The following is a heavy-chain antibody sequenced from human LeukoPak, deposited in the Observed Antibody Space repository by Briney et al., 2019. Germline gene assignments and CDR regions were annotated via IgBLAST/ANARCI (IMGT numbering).Heavy chain of an antibody. J-gene: IGHJ6*02. CDR2: IYPGDSDT. D-gene: IGHD5-24*01. CDR1: GYSFTSYW. V-gene: IGHV5-51*01. CDR3: ARHPRRDGYNHLPYYYGMDV. Sequence: GESLKISCKGSGYSFTSYWIGWVRQMPGKGLEWMGIIYPGDSDTRYSPSFQGQVTISADKSISTAYLQWSSLKASDTAMYYCARHPRRDGYNHLPYYYGMDVWGQGTTVTVSS.